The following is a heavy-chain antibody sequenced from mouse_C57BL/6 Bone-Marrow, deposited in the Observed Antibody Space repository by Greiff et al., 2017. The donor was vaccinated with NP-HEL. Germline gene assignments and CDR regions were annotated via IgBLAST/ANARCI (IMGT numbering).Heavy chain of an antibody. CDR3: ASAGITTVVATRAMDY. CDR1: GYTFTSYW. V-gene: IGHV1-69*01. J-gene: IGHJ4*01. CDR2: IDPSDSYT. Sequence: QVQLQQPGAELVMPGASVKLSCKASGYTFTSYWMHWVKQRPGQGLEWIGEIDPSDSYTNYNQKFKGKSTLTVDKSSSTAYRQLSSLTSEDSAVYYCASAGITTVVATRAMDYWGQGTSVTVSA. D-gene: IGHD1-1*01.